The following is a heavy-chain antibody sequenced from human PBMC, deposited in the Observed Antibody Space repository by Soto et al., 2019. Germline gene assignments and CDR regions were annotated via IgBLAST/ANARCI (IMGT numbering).Heavy chain of an antibody. CDR1: AFTFNNYA. D-gene: IGHD3-22*01. CDR3: ARSRDSDSSGDFYDY. V-gene: IGHV3-23*01. J-gene: IGHJ4*02. Sequence: PGGSLRLSCAASAFTFNNYAMSWVRQAPGKGLEWVSGTGGSGRTTYYADSVKGRFTISRDNSNNTLFLQMNSLRAEDTAVYYCARSRDSDSSGDFYDYWGQGTLVTVSS. CDR2: TGGSGRTT.